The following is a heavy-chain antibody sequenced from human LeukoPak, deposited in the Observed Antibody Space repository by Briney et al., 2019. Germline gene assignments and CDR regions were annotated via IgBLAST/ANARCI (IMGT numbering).Heavy chain of an antibody. V-gene: IGHV3-21*01. CDR2: ISSRGEYT. D-gene: IGHD2-15*01. CDR1: GFSFRSYS. CDR3: ARDREVVAFDI. J-gene: IGHJ3*02. Sequence: GGSLRLSCAASGFSFRSYSMNWVRPAPGKGLEWVSSISSRGEYTYYADSLKGRFTVSRDNAKNSLYLQMNSLRAEDTAVYYCARDREVVAFDIWGQGTMVTVSS.